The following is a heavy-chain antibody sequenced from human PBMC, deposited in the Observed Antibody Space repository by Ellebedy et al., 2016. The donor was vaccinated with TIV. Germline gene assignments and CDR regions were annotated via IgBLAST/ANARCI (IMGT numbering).Heavy chain of an antibody. CDR1: GFTFSSYA. CDR3: AKERSEVGVPLFDY. Sequence: GESLKISCAASGFTFSSYAMSWVRQAPGKGLEWVSAISGSGGSTYYADSVKGRFTISRDNSKNTLYVQMNNLRAEDTAVYYCAKERSEVGVPLFDYWGRGTLVTVSS. D-gene: IGHD3-3*01. V-gene: IGHV3-23*01. CDR2: ISGSGGST. J-gene: IGHJ4*02.